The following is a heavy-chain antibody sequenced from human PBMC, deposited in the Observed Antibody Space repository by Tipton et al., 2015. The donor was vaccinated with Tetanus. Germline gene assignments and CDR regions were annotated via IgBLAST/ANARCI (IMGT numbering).Heavy chain of an antibody. CDR2: TYYRSKWYN. V-gene: IGHV6-1*01. Sequence: GLVKPSQTLSLTCVISGDSVDTNRAAWNWIRQSPSRGLEWLGRTYYRSKWYNDYAESLKSRIVINPDTSKNQFSLQLSSVTAADTAVYYCARTTRRWLHPDYWGQGTLVTVSS. D-gene: IGHD5-24*01. J-gene: IGHJ4*02. CDR1: GDSVDTNRAA. CDR3: ARTTRRWLHPDY.